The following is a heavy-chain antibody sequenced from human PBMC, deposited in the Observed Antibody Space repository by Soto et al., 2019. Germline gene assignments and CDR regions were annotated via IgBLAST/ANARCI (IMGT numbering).Heavy chain of an antibody. V-gene: IGHV3-30-3*01. CDR2: ISYDGSNK. CDR3: AIEKVGPTSIHVFDI. J-gene: IGHJ3*02. Sequence: GGSLRLSCAASGFTFSSYAMHWVRQAPGKGLEWVAVISYDGSNKYYADSVKGRFTISRDNSKNTLYLQMNSLRAEDTAVYYCAIEKVGPTSIHVFDIWGQGTMVTVSS. D-gene: IGHD1-26*01. CDR1: GFTFSSYA.